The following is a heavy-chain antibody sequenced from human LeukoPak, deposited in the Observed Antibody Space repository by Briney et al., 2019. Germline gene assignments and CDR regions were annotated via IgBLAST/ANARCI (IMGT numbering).Heavy chain of an antibody. Sequence: SQTLSLTCAVSGDSFSSNSASWNWIRQSPSRGLELLGRAYYRSKWYNDYTISVKSRITINPDTSRNQFSLQLNSVTPEDTAIYYCARSGDYRFDPWGQGTLVIVSS. CDR1: GDSFSSNSAS. J-gene: IGHJ5*02. D-gene: IGHD3-10*01. CDR3: ARSGDYRFDP. V-gene: IGHV6-1*01. CDR2: AYYRSKWYN.